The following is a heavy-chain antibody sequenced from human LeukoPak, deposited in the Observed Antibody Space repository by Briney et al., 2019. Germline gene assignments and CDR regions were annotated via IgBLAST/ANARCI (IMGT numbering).Heavy chain of an antibody. CDR2: IYSGGDT. D-gene: IGHD3-3*01. CDR3: ARGFFNFED. CDR1: GFSVSGYY. Sequence: GGSLRLSCAASGFSVSGYYMSWVRQAPGRGLEWVSVIYSGGDTSYADSVKGRLTVSRDNAKNTVDLHMNGLRPEDTAFYYCARGFFNFEDWGRGTLVTVSS. V-gene: IGHV3-66*02. J-gene: IGHJ4*02.